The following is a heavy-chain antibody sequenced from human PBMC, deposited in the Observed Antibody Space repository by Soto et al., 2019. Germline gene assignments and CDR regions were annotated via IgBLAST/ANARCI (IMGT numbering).Heavy chain of an antibody. CDR2: IYGTGNT. CDR3: RSSSRYSTDV. D-gene: IGHD6-13*01. V-gene: IGHV4-39*01. Sequence: QLQLQESGPGLVKPSETLSLSCTVSGGSITSSFYWGWIRQPPGKGLEWIGSIYGTGNTYYNPSLXCRVTISADTSKHQPSLNLISVPAADTAVYYCRSSSRYSTDVWGQGATVTVSS. CDR1: GGSITSSFY. J-gene: IGHJ6*02.